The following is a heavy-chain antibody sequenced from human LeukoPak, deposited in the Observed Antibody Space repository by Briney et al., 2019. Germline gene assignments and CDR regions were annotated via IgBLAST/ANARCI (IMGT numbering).Heavy chain of an antibody. CDR1: GGSISSYY. V-gene: IGHV4-59*01. Sequence: PSETLSLTCTVSGGSISSYYWSWIRQPPGKGLEWIGYIYYSGSTNYNPSLKSRVTISVDTSKNQFSLKLSSVTAADTAVYYCARANSGSYHPPFDYWGQGTLVTVSS. CDR3: ARANSGSYHPPFDY. D-gene: IGHD1-26*01. J-gene: IGHJ4*02. CDR2: IYYSGST.